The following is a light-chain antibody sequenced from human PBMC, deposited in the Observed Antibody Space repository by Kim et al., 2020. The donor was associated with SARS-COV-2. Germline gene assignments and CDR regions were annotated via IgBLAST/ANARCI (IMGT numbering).Light chain of an antibody. Sequence: GQSITISCTGTSSDVGAYDYVSWYQQHPDKAPKLIVYDVSKRPSGISLRFSGSKSGNTASLTISGLQAEDEADYYCSSHTTSSTWVFGGGTKLTVL. CDR2: DVS. J-gene: IGLJ3*02. CDR1: SSDVGAYDY. V-gene: IGLV2-14*04. CDR3: SSHTTSSTWV.